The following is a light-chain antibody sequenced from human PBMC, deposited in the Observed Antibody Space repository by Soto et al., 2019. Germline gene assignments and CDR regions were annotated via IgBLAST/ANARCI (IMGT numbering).Light chain of an antibody. V-gene: IGLV2-14*01. CDR1: TSDIHDFNS. CDR2: DVN. Sequence: QSALTQPASVSGSPGQSITISCSGPTSDIHDFNSISWYRHHPGKAPRLIVYDVNKRPSGISPRFSGSKSSLTASLTISGLQGEDEADYFCTSYTAKNTLVFGTGTKVTVL. J-gene: IGLJ1*01. CDR3: TSYTAKNTLV.